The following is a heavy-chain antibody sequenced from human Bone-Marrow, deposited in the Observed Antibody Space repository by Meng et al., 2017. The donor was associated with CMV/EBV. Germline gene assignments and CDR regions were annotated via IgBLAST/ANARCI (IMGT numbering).Heavy chain of an antibody. J-gene: IGHJ6*01. CDR3: ARVTIFTMTTVTIEAGYGMDV. V-gene: IGHV1-2*02. CDR2: INPNSGGT. Sequence: ASVKVSCKASGYTFTGYYMHWVRQAPGQGLEWMGWINPNSGGTNYAQKFQGRVTMTRDTSISTAYMELSRLRSDDTAVYYCARVTIFTMTTVTIEAGYGMDVWGQGTTVTGSS. D-gene: IGHD4-11*01. CDR1: GYTFTGYY.